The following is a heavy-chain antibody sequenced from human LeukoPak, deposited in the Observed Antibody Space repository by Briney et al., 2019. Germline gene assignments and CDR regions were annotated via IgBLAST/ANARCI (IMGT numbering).Heavy chain of an antibody. D-gene: IGHD5-24*01. CDR1: GGSISNYY. Sequence: SETLSLTCTVSGGSISNYYWSWIRQPPGKALEWIGYIHYSGSTNYNPSLKSRVSISVDTSKNQFSLRLTSVTAADTAVFYCARGAWLATGGYDYWGQGTLVTVSS. J-gene: IGHJ4*02. V-gene: IGHV4-59*01. CDR2: IHYSGST. CDR3: ARGAWLATGGYDY.